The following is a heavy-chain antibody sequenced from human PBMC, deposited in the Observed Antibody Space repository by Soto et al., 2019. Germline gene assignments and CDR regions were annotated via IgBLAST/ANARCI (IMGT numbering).Heavy chain of an antibody. D-gene: IGHD6-13*01. CDR3: ARLTCLAGSCYSGF. J-gene: IGHJ4*02. Sequence: SETLSLTCNVSSDSITSSTFHWVWVRQPPVKGLEWIGSWFYTGNTYYNPSLQSRATISADTSKNQFSLSLTSVIAADTAIYYCARLTCLAGSCYSGFWGRGTLVTVSS. CDR2: WFYTGNT. V-gene: IGHV4-39*01. CDR1: SDSITSSTFH.